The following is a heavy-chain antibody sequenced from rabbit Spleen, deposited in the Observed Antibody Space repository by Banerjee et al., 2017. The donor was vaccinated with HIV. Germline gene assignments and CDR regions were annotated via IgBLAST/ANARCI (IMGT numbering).Heavy chain of an antibody. V-gene: IGHV1S45*01. D-gene: IGHD6-1*01. CDR1: GFSFSSGYY. J-gene: IGHJ4*01. Sequence: QEQLEESGGDLVKPEGSLTLTCTASGFSFSSGYYMCWVRQAPGKGLEWIACIDAGSTGKTYWVTWAKGRFTISKTSSTTVDLKMTSVTAADTATYFCARSDNVGNGYEMWGPGTLVTVS. CDR2: IDAGSTGKT. CDR3: ARSDNVGNGYEM.